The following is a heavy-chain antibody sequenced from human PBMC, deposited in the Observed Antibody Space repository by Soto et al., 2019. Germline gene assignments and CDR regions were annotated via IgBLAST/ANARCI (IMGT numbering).Heavy chain of an antibody. CDR2: ISFDGNIQ. Sequence: QVQMVESGGGVVQPGRSLRLSCAASGFTFRNHAIHWVRQAPGKGLEWVAAISFDGNIQIYADSLKGRFTVSRDNSNNTLFLEMNSLIAEDSAVYYCARGLSPPSSLVLFGGDVWGQGTTVTVSS. J-gene: IGHJ6*02. CDR1: GFTFRNHA. CDR3: ARGLSPPSSLVLFGGDV. D-gene: IGHD3-16*02. V-gene: IGHV3-30-3*01.